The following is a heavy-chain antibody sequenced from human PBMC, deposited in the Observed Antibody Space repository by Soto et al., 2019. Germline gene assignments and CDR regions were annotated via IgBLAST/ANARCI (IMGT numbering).Heavy chain of an antibody. CDR1: EDKIAGFG. D-gene: IGHD6-19*01. V-gene: IGHV5-51*01. Sequence: LRNPRKGSEDKIAGFGVGWVRQIPGKGLEWMGIIYPGDSDTRYSPSFQGQVTISRDNSKNTLYLQMNSLRAEDTAVYYCARQIAVAGTAFAYWGQGTLVTVSS. J-gene: IGHJ4*02. CDR3: ARQIAVAGTAFAY. CDR2: IYPGDSDT.